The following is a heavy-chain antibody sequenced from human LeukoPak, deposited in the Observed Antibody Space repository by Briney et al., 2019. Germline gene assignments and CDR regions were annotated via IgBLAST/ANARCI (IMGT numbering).Heavy chain of an antibody. J-gene: IGHJ4*02. V-gene: IGHV4-59*01. Sequence: SETLSLTCTVSGGSISSYYWSWIRQPPGKGREWIGYIYYSGSTNYNPSLKSRVTISVDTSKNQFSLKLSSVTAADTAVYYCARVGIAVAGTYYFDYWGQGTLVTVSS. CDR2: IYYSGST. CDR1: GGSISSYY. CDR3: ARVGIAVAGTYYFDY. D-gene: IGHD6-19*01.